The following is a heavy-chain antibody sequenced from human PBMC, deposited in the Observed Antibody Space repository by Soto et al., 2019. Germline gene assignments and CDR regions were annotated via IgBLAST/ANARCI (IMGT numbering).Heavy chain of an antibody. D-gene: IGHD3-9*01. V-gene: IGHV4-34*01. Sequence: SETLSLTCAVYGGSFSGYYWSWIRQPPGKGLEWIGEINHSGSTNYNPSLESQVTISVDTSKNQFSLKLSSVTAADTAVYYCARGLPYDILTGYYYYYGMDVWGQGTTVTVSS. J-gene: IGHJ6*02. CDR2: INHSGST. CDR3: ARGLPYDILTGYYYYYGMDV. CDR1: GGSFSGYY.